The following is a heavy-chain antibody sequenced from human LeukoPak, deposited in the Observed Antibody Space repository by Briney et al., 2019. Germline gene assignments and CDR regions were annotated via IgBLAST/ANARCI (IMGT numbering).Heavy chain of an antibody. Sequence: GVAVRLSCKASGLTCGSHTMCWARQAPRKGLEWVAGIFGSGGSPHYADPVKGRFTISRDNSRNTVYLQINSLRAEDTAVYYCGKTTVGYSSGQKPAWPVDYWGQGTLVTVSS. V-gene: IGHV3-23*01. CDR2: IFGSGGSP. CDR1: GLTCGSHT. CDR3: GKTTVGYSSGQKPAWPVDY. J-gene: IGHJ4*02. D-gene: IGHD5-18*01.